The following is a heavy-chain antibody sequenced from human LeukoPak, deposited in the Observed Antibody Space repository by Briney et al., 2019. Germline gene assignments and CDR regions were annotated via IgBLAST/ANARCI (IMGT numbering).Heavy chain of an antibody. J-gene: IGHJ4*02. D-gene: IGHD4-23*01. CDR2: IYYSGST. CDR3: ASHGTPNSYFDN. V-gene: IGHV4-59*08. Sequence: TSETLSLTCTVSGGSISRYYWSWIRQPPGKGLEWIGYIYYSGSTNYNPSLKSRVTISIDTSKNQFSLKLSSVTAADTAVYYCASHGTPNSYFDNWGQGILVTVSS. CDR1: GGSISRYY.